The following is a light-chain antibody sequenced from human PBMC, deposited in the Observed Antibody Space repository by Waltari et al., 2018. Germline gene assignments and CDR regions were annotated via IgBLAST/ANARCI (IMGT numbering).Light chain of an antibody. J-gene: IGKJ1*01. CDR2: LGS. V-gene: IGKV2-28*01. CDR1: QSLLQSNGYNY. Sequence: DIVMTPSPLSLLVTPGEPAPLPFRSDQSLLQSNGYNYLYWSLQQQGQSPQLLIYLGSKRTSGVPDRFSGSGSGTDFTLKISRVEAEDVGVYYCMQALQTPPWTFGQGTKVEIK. CDR3: MQALQTPPWT.